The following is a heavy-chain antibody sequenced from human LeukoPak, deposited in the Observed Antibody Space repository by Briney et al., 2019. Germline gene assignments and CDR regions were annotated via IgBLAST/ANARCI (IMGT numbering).Heavy chain of an antibody. Sequence: SETQSLTCTVSGGSISSSSYYWGWIRQPPGKGLEWIGSIYYSGSTYYNPSLKSRVTISVDRSKNQFSLKLSSVTAADTAVYYCVSSPYYYDSSGYLNAFDIWGQGTMVTVSS. V-gene: IGHV4-39*07. CDR3: VSSPYYYDSSGYLNAFDI. CDR1: GGSISSSSYY. D-gene: IGHD3-22*01. CDR2: IYYSGST. J-gene: IGHJ3*02.